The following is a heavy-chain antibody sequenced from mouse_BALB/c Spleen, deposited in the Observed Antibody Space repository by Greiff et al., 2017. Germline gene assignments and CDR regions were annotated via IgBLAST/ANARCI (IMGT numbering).Heavy chain of an antibody. Sequence: EVKLMESGAELVRSGASVKLSCTASGFNIKDYYMHWVKQRPEQGLEWIGWIDPENGDTEYAPKFQGKATMTADTSSNTAYLQLSSLTSEDTAVYYCNAPMITTGDYAMDYWGQGTSVTVSS. CDR3: NAPMITTGDYAMDY. CDR1: GFNIKDYY. V-gene: IGHV14-4*02. CDR2: IDPENGDT. D-gene: IGHD2-4*01. J-gene: IGHJ4*01.